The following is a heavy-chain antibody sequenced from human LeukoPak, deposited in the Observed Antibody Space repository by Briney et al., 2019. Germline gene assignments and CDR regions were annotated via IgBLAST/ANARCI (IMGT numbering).Heavy chain of an antibody. CDR1: GFTVSSNY. CDR2: IYSGGST. V-gene: IGHV3-66*02. Sequence: GGSLRLSCAASGFTVSSNYMSWVRQAPGKGLEWVSVIYSGGSTYYADSVKGRFTISRDNSKNTLYLQMSSLRAEDTAVYYCAREKLRSYYFDYWGQGTLVTVSS. CDR3: AREKLRSYYFDY. D-gene: IGHD1-7*01. J-gene: IGHJ4*02.